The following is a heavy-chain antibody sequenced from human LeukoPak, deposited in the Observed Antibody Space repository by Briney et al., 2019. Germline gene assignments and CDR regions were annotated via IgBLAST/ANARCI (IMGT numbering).Heavy chain of an antibody. V-gene: IGHV1-8*02. CDR3: ARWAYGSLQIFDY. J-gene: IGHJ4*02. CDR1: GYTFTSYA. D-gene: IGHD4-17*01. Sequence: ASVKVSCKASGYTFTSYAMNWVRQAPGQGLEWMGWMNPNSGNTGYAQKFQGRVTMTRNTSISTAYMELSSLRSEDTAVYYCARWAYGSLQIFDYWGQGTLVTVSS. CDR2: MNPNSGNT.